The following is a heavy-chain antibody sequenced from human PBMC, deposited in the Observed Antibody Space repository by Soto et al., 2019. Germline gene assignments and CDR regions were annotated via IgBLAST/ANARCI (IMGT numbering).Heavy chain of an antibody. CDR3: TREGWGGASYD. D-gene: IGHD3-16*01. V-gene: IGHV3-49*04. CDR1: GFNFGDSA. CDR2: IRSKTYGETT. Sequence: EVQLVESGGTLVQPGRSLRLSCTVSGFNFGDSAVSWVRQAPGRGLEWVGFIRSKTYGETTDYAASVTGRFIISRDDSKSIAYLQMNSMKTDAAAVYYCTREGWGGASYDWGQGTLVTVSS. J-gene: IGHJ1*01.